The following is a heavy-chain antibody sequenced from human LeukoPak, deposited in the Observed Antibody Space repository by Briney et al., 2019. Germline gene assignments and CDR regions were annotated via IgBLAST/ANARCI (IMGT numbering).Heavy chain of an antibody. Sequence: SETLSLTCAVSGGSISSSNWWSWIRQPPGKGLEWIGEIYHSGSTYYNPSLKSRVTISVDTSKNQFSLKLSSVTAADTAVYYCARDLRYSSSGGLDYWGQGTLVTVSS. CDR2: IYHSGST. J-gene: IGHJ4*02. CDR3: ARDLRYSSSGGLDY. V-gene: IGHV4-4*02. D-gene: IGHD6-13*01. CDR1: GGSISSSNW.